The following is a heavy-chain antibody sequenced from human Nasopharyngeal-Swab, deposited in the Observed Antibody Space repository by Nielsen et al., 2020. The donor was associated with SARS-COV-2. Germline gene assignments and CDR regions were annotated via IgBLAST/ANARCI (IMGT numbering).Heavy chain of an antibody. D-gene: IGHD4-23*01. V-gene: IGHV2-5*01. CDR1: GFSLSTSGVG. CDR3: AHRQDGNSWSYYYYYGMDV. Sequence: SGPTLVKPTQTLTLTCTFSGFSLSTSGVGVGWIRQPPGKALEWLALIYWNDDKRYSPSLKSRLTITKDTSKNQVVLTMTNMDPVDTATYYCAHRQDGNSWSYYYYYGMDVWGQGTTVTVSS. CDR2: IYWNDDK. J-gene: IGHJ6*02.